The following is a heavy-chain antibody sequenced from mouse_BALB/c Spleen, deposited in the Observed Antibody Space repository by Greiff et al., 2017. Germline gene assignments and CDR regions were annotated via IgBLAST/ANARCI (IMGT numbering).Heavy chain of an antibody. CDR2: ISYSGST. D-gene: IGHD1-1*01. Sequence: EVQLQESGPSLVKPSQTLSLTCSVTGDSITSGYWNRIRKFPGNKLEYMGYISYSGSTYYNPSLKSRISITRDTSKNQYYLQLNSVTTEDTATYYCARAPGSSYFWYFDVWGAGTTVTVSS. V-gene: IGHV3-8*02. CDR3: ARAPGSSYFWYFDV. CDR1: GDSITSGY. J-gene: IGHJ1*01.